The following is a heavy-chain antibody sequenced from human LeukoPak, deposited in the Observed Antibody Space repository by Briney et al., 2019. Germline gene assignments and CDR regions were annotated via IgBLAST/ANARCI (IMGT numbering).Heavy chain of an antibody. CDR3: ARDLPTRIAAAGILSYNWFDP. Sequence: ASVTVSFKASGYTFTSYYMHWVRQAPGQGLEWMGIINPSGGSTSYAQKFQGRVTMTRDTSTSTVYMELSSLRSEDTAVYYCARDLPTRIAAAGILSYNWFDPWGQGTLVTVSS. J-gene: IGHJ5*02. V-gene: IGHV1-46*01. CDR2: INPSGGST. CDR1: GYTFTSYY. D-gene: IGHD6-13*01.